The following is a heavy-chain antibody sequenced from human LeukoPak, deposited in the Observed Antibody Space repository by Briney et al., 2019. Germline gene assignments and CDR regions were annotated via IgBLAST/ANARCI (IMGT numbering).Heavy chain of an antibody. J-gene: IGHJ4*02. CDR3: AKVVSGFHFDC. D-gene: IGHD1-26*01. V-gene: IGHV3-23*01. CDR2: ITGSGATT. Sequence: GGSLRLSCAASGFTFSTFGMSWVRRAPGKGPEWVSGITGSGATTYYADSVKGRITISRDNSQNTLYLQMNTLRAEDTAVYYCAKVVSGFHFDCWGQGTLVTVSS. CDR1: GFTFSTFG.